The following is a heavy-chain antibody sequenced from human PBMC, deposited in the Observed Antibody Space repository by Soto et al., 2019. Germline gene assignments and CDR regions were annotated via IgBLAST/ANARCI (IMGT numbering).Heavy chain of an antibody. J-gene: IGHJ4*02. CDR2: IYHSGST. CDR3: ARVRKGGNSADFDY. Sequence: SETLSLTCAFSCGSIISGGYSWSWIRQPPGKGLEWIGYIYHSGSTYYNPSLKSRVTISVDRSKNQFSLKLSSVTAADTAVYYCARVRKGGNSADFDYWGQGTLVTVSS. V-gene: IGHV4-30-2*01. CDR1: CGSIISGGYS. D-gene: IGHD2-21*02.